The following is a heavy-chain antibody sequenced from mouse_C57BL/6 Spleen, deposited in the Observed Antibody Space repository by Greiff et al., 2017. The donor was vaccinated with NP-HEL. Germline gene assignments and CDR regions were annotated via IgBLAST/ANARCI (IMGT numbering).Heavy chain of an antibody. J-gene: IGHJ2*01. Sequence: VQLQQSGAELVRPGTSVKMSCKASGYTFTNYWIGWAKQRPGHGLEWIGDIYPGGGYTNYNEKFKGKATLTADKSSSTAYMQFSSLTSEDSAIYYGARRGGIYYDYDAGGFDYWGQGTTLTVSS. D-gene: IGHD2-4*01. V-gene: IGHV1-63*01. CDR2: IYPGGGYT. CDR3: ARRGGIYYDYDAGGFDY. CDR1: GYTFTNYW.